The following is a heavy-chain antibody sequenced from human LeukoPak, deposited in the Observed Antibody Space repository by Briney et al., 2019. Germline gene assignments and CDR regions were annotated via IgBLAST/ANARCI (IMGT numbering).Heavy chain of an antibody. CDR3: ARGRRTGGWFDP. J-gene: IGHJ5*02. CDR1: GFTFSDYY. Sequence: GSLRLSCAASGFTFSDYYMSWIRQAPGKGLEWIGEINHSGSTNYNPSLKSRVTISVDTSKNQFSLKLSSVTAADTAVYYCARGRRTGGWFDPWGPGTLVTVSS. D-gene: IGHD3-10*01. V-gene: IGHV4-34*01. CDR2: INHSGST.